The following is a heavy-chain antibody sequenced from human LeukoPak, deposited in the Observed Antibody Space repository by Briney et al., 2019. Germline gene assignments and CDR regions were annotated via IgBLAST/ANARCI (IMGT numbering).Heavy chain of an antibody. Sequence: PSETLSLTCTVSGGSISSYYWSWIRQPAGKGLVWIGRIYTSGSTNYNPSLKSRVTISVDTSKNQFSLKLSSVTAADTAVYYCASPSPGFDPWGQGTLVTVSS. J-gene: IGHJ5*02. V-gene: IGHV4-4*07. CDR3: ASPSPGFDP. CDR2: IYTSGST. CDR1: GGSISSYY.